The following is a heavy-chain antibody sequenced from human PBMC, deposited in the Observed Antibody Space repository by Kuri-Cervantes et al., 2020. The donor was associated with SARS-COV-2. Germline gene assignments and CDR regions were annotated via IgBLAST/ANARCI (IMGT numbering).Heavy chain of an antibody. CDR2: IYYSGST. CDR3: ARNGGLGVSRQYYYYYMDV. V-gene: IGHV4-39*07. D-gene: IGHD2-8*01. J-gene: IGHJ6*03. CDR1: GGSISSSSYY. Sequence: SETLSLTCTVSGGSISSSSYYWGWIRQPPGKGLEWIGSIYYSGSTYYNPSLKSRVTISVDTSKNQFSLKLSSVTAADTAVYYCARNGGLGVSRQYYYYYMDVWGKGTTVTVSS.